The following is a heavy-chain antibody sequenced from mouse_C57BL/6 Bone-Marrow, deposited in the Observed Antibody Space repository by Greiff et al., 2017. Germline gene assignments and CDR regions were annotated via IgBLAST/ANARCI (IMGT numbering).Heavy chain of an antibody. CDR3: AGSNYGDYYAMDY. CDR1: GYTFTSYW. CDR2: LDPSDCYT. J-gene: IGHJ4*01. D-gene: IGHD2-5*01. V-gene: IGHV1-50*01. Sequence: QVQLQQPGAELVKPGASVKLSCKASGYTFTSYWMPWVKQRPGQGLAWIAELDPSDCYTNYNQKFKGKATLPVDTSSSTAYMQLSSLTSEDSAVYYCAGSNYGDYYAMDYGGQGTSVTVSS.